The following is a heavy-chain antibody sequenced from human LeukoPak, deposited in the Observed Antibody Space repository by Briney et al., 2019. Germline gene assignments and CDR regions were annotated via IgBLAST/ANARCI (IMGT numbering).Heavy chain of an antibody. V-gene: IGHV3-30*02. D-gene: IGHD6-19*01. CDR3: AKDAGSGWYPYFDY. CDR1: GFPFSSYG. CDR2: IRSDGSDK. J-gene: IGHJ4*02. Sequence: GGSLRLSCAASGFPFSSYGMHWVRQAPGKGLEWVAFIRSDGSDKFYADSVRGRFTISGDNSKNTLYLEMNSLRAEDTAVYYCAKDAGSGWYPYFDYWGQGTLVTVSS.